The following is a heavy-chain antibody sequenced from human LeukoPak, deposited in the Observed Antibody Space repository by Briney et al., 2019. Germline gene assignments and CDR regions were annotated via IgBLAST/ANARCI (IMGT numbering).Heavy chain of an antibody. D-gene: IGHD3-10*01. CDR1: GFTFSGYW. Sequence: ESLRLSCAASGFTFSGYWMSWVRQAPGKGLEWIGEIYHSGSTNYNPSLKSRVTISVDKSKNQFSLKLSSVTAADTAVYYCAREDTMVLDFDYWGQGTLVTVSS. CDR2: IYHSGST. J-gene: IGHJ4*02. CDR3: AREDTMVLDFDY. V-gene: IGHV4-4*02.